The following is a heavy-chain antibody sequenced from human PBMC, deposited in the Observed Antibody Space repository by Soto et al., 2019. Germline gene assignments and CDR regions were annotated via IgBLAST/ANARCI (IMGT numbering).Heavy chain of an antibody. CDR2: ISYDGSNK. J-gene: IGHJ2*01. Sequence: QVQLVESGGGVVQPGRSLRLSCAASGFTFSSYAMHWVRQAPGKGLEWVAVISYDGSNKYYADSVKGRFTISRDNSKNTLYLQINSLRTEETAVYYCARPLWRDDYNWGYFDLWGRGTLVTVSS. D-gene: IGHD4-4*01. CDR1: GFTFSSYA. V-gene: IGHV3-30-3*01. CDR3: ARPLWRDDYNWGYFDL.